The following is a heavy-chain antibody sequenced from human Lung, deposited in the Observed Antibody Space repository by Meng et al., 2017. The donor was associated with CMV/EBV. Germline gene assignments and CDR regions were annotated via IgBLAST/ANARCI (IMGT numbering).Heavy chain of an antibody. CDR3: ARSLFDSNDPFDY. Sequence: GGSLRLXXAASEFTFSGYTMTWVRKAPGKGLEWVSYISSSGSTKYYADSLRGRFTVSRDNAKNSLFLQMNSLRADDTAVYYCARSLFDSNDPFDYWGQGTXVTVAS. D-gene: IGHD3-22*01. CDR2: ISSSGSTK. J-gene: IGHJ4*02. V-gene: IGHV3-48*03. CDR1: EFTFSGYT.